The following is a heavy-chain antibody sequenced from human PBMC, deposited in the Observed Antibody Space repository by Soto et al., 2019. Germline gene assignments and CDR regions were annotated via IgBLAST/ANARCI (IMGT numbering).Heavy chain of an antibody. V-gene: IGHV1-69*17. CDR1: GGTSRSLS. CDR3: ARDTHSAGGWFDT. D-gene: IGHD2-15*01. CDR2: ITPLFGIP. J-gene: IGHJ5*02. Sequence: QVQLVQSGAEVKKPGSSVKVSCKASGGTSRSLSITWVRQAPGQGLEWMGGITPLFGIPNYPQKFQGRLTITADKSTGTVYLELSSLRSEDTAVYYCARDTHSAGGWFDTWGRGTLVTVSS.